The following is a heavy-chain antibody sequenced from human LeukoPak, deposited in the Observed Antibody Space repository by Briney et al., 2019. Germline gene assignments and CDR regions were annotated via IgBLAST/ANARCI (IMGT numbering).Heavy chain of an antibody. CDR2: IYYSGST. V-gene: IGHV4-39*07. J-gene: IGHJ4*02. CDR3: ARDAGGAGTIDY. Sequence: SETLSLTCTVSGGSISSSSYYWGWIRQPPGKGLEWIGSIYYSGSTYYNPSLKSRVTISVDTSKNQFSLKLSSVTAADTAVYYCARDAGGAGTIDYWGQGTLVTVSS. CDR1: GGSISSSSYY. D-gene: IGHD1-14*01.